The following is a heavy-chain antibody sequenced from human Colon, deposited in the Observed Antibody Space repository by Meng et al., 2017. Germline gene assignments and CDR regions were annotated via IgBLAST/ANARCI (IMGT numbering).Heavy chain of an antibody. CDR3: AGGPYSGSYLNWFDP. Sequence: QFQLQESGPGLVKPSQTLSPPRPVSGGSLSSGDYYWSWIRQPPGKGLEWIGYIYYSGSTYYNPSLKSRVTISVDTSKNQFSLKLSSVTAADTAVYYCAGGPYSGSYLNWFDPWGQGTLVTVSS. D-gene: IGHD1-26*01. CDR1: GGSLSSGDYY. J-gene: IGHJ5*02. CDR2: IYYSGST. V-gene: IGHV4-30-4*01.